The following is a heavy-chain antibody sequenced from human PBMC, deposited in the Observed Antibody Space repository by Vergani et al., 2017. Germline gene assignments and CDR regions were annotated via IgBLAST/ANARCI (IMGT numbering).Heavy chain of an antibody. CDR2: ISWRSSSI. CDR3: AKGTVLYPGYMDV. J-gene: IGHJ6*03. D-gene: IGHD1-7*01. Sequence: EVQLVESGGDLVQAGRSLRLSCVASGFRFDDHAMHWVRQAPGKGLEWVSGISWRSSSIGYADSVRGRFTISRDNSKNSLYLQMNTLRPEDTAVYYCAKGTVLYPGYMDVWGKGTTVTVSS. V-gene: IGHV3-9*01. CDR1: GFRFDDHA.